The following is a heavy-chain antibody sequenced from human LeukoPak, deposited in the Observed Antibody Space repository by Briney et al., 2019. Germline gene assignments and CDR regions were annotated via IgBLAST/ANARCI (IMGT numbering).Heavy chain of an antibody. V-gene: IGHV3-23*01. CDR3: ANEDYTGRCHQCRGGLEY. J-gene: IGHJ4*02. CDR1: GFTFSNYA. CDR2: ISGSGGST. Sequence: GGSLRLSCAASGFTFSNYAMSGVRQAPGGGLGWGSSISGSGGSTYYAGSVKGRFTISRDNSKNTLSLQMNSLRADDTAVYYCANEDYTGRCHQCRGGLEYWGQGTLVTVSA. D-gene: IGHD2-8*02.